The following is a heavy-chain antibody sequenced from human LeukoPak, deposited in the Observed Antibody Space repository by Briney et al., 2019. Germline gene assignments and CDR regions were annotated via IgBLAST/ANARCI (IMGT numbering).Heavy chain of an antibody. D-gene: IGHD3-10*01. CDR2: ISAYNGNT. Sequence: GASVKVSCKASGYTFTSYGISWGRQAPGQGLEWMGWISAYNGNTNYAQKLQGRVTMTTDTSTSTAYMELRSLRSDDTAVYYCARGPYGSGSYYKFDYWGQGTLVTVSS. CDR1: GYTFTSYG. J-gene: IGHJ4*02. CDR3: ARGPYGSGSYYKFDY. V-gene: IGHV1-18*01.